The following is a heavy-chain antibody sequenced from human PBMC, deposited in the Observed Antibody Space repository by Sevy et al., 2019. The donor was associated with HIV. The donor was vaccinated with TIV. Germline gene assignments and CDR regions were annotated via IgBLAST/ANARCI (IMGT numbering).Heavy chain of an antibody. D-gene: IGHD2-15*01. CDR1: GYTFAGHY. Sequence: ASVKVSCKASGYTFAGHYMHWVRQAPGQGLEWMGWINPNSGSTDYAQKFQGRVTLTRDTSISTAYLELSRLTSDDTAVYYCARVFPYCSGGSCYPPYDAFDIWGQGTMVTVSS. CDR2: INPNSGST. J-gene: IGHJ3*02. CDR3: ARVFPYCSGGSCYPPYDAFDI. V-gene: IGHV1-2*02.